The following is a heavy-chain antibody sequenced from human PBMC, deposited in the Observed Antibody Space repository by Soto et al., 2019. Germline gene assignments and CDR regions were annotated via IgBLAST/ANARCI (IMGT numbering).Heavy chain of an antibody. J-gene: IGHJ6*02. Sequence: SETLSLTCTGSGGSISSYYWSWIRQPPGKGLEWIAYIYHSGSTNYNPSLKSRVTISVDTSKHQFSLKLSSVTTADTAVYYCAKRSRTSDYYYGMDVWGQGTTVTVSS. CDR2: IYHSGST. V-gene: IGHV4-59*01. CDR3: AKRSRTSDYYYGMDV. CDR1: GGSISSYY. D-gene: IGHD2-2*01.